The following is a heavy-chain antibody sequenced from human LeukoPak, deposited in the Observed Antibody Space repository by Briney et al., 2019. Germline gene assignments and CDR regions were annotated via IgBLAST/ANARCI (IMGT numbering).Heavy chain of an antibody. Sequence: GASVNVSCTPSGYTFTRYYLHWVRQAPGQGLQCMGWVNPNSGVTNYAQKFQGRVTMTRDTSISTGYMELRRLRYDDTAVYYCARDLAVAGTPLGYWGQGTLVTVSS. CDR2: VNPNSGVT. CDR3: ARDLAVAGTPLGY. V-gene: IGHV1-2*02. J-gene: IGHJ4*02. D-gene: IGHD6-19*01. CDR1: GYTFTRYY.